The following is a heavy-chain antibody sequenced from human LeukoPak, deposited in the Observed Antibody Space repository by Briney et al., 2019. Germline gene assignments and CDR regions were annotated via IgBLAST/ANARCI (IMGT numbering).Heavy chain of an antibody. J-gene: IGHJ4*02. D-gene: IGHD6-19*01. CDR2: IYYSGST. CDR3: ARGHSSPDY. V-gene: IGHV4-39*07. CDR1: GGSISSSSYY. Sequence: SETLSLTCTVSGGSISSSSYYWGWIRQPPGKGLEWIGSIYYSGSTYYNPSLKSRVTISVDTSKNQFSLKLSSVTAADTAVYYCARGHSSPDYWGQGTLVTVSS.